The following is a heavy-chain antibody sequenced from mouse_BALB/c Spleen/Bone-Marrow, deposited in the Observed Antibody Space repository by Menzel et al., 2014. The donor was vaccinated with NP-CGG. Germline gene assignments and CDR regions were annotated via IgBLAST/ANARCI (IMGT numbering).Heavy chain of an antibody. V-gene: IGHV2-9*02. J-gene: IGHJ4*01. CDR3: ARGDYDYAMDY. D-gene: IGHD2-4*01. CDR1: GFSLPSYG. Sequence: VQLQQSGPGLVAPSQSLSIPCTVSGFSLPSYGVHWVRQPPGKGLEWLGVIWAGGTTNYNSALMSRLSVSKDNSKSQVFLKMNSLQTDDTAMYYCARGDYDYAMDYWGQGTSVTVSS. CDR2: IWAGGTT.